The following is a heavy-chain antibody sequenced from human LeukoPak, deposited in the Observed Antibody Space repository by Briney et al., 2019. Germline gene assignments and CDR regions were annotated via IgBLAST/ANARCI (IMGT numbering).Heavy chain of an antibody. CDR1: GYSMRSYY. Sequence: PSETLSLTCNVSGYSMRSYYWSWLRQPPGKGLEWTAYFSHSGTTNYNPSLKSRVIISVDTSNHQFSLTLRSVTAADTAVYYCARHLDYDSGGYFYPYFDDWGQGTLVTVSS. J-gene: IGHJ4*02. V-gene: IGHV4-59*08. D-gene: IGHD3-22*01. CDR2: FSHSGTT. CDR3: ARHLDYDSGGYFYPYFDD.